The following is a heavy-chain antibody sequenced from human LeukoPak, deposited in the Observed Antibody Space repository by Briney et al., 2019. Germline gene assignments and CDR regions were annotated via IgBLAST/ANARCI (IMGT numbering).Heavy chain of an antibody. Sequence: ASVKVSCKASGYSFSSYYMDWVRQAPGQGLEWMGIINPSGGSTSYAQKFEGRVTMTRDTSTSTVYMELSRLRSEDTAVYYCARGGMAEDYFDYWGQGTLVTVSS. V-gene: IGHV1-46*01. D-gene: IGHD5-24*01. CDR2: INPSGGST. J-gene: IGHJ4*02. CDR1: GYSFSSYY. CDR3: ARGGMAEDYFDY.